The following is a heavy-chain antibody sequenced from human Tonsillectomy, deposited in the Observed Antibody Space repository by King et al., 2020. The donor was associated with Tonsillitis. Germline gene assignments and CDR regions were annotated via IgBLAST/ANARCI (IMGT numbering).Heavy chain of an antibody. Sequence: VQLVESGGGLVQPGGSLRLSCAASGFTFSSYAMHWVRQAPGKGLEYVSAISSNGGSTFYANSVKDRFIISRDNSKNTLYLQMGSLRVEDMAVYYCARGGIGFRLQHLDYWGQGTLVTVSS. CDR1: GFTFSSYA. V-gene: IGHV3-64*01. D-gene: IGHD3-16*01. CDR2: ISSNGGST. J-gene: IGHJ4*02. CDR3: ARGGIGFRLQHLDY.